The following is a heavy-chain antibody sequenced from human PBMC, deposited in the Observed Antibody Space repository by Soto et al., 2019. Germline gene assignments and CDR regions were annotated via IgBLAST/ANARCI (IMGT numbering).Heavy chain of an antibody. CDR1: GGSFSVYY. CDR2: IDHSGST. J-gene: IGHJ6*03. Sequence: SGPLSLSFAVCGGSFSVYYGNWFRQPPGKGLEWIGEIDHSGSTKYYPSLKSRVTISVDTSKNQFSLKVSSVTAADTAVYYCARDLGLRSAGDLYYYYMDFWGKGTTVTVSS. V-gene: IGHV4-34*01. CDR3: ARDLGLRSAGDLYYYYMDF. D-gene: IGHD5-12*01.